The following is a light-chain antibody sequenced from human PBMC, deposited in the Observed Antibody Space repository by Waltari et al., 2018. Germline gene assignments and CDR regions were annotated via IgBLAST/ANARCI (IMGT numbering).Light chain of an antibody. J-gene: IGKJ2*01. CDR2: LGS. Sequence: DIVMTQSPLSLPVTPGEPASISCRSSQSLLQSSGYTYFDWYLQKPGQSPQLLIYLGSNRASGVPDRFSGSGSGTDFTLKISRVEAEDVGVYFCMQTLQTPNTFGQGTKLEIK. CDR1: QSLLQSSGYTY. CDR3: MQTLQTPNT. V-gene: IGKV2-28*01.